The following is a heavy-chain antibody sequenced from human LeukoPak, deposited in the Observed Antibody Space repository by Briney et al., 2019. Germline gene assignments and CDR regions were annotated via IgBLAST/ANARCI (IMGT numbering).Heavy chain of an antibody. J-gene: IGHJ5*02. CDR3: ARDPSSSSVWFDP. CDR2: MNPNSGNT. D-gene: IGHD6-6*01. V-gene: IGHV1-8*03. CDR1: GYTFTSYD. Sequence: GASVKVSCKASGYTFTSYDINWVRQATGQGLEWMGWMNPNSGNTGYAQKFQGGVTITRNTSISTAYMELSSLRSEDTAVYYCARDPSSSSVWFDPWGQGTLVTVSS.